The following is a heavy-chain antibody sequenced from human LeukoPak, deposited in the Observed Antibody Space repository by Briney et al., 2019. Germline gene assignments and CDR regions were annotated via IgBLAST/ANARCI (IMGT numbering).Heavy chain of an antibody. Sequence: PGGSLRLSCAVSGLTFSNYAMSWVRQPPGKGLEWIGEINHSGSTNYNPSLKSRVTISVDTSKNQFSLKLSSVTAADTAVYYCARGRRGGNSFKYWGQGTLVTVSS. CDR1: GLTFSNYA. V-gene: IGHV4-34*01. D-gene: IGHD4-23*01. CDR2: INHSGST. CDR3: ARGRRGGNSFKY. J-gene: IGHJ4*02.